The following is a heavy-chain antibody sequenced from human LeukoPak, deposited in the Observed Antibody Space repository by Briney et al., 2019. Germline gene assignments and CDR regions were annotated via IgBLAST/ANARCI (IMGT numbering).Heavy chain of an antibody. CDR1: GFSFSSYA. V-gene: IGHV3-30*18. CDR2: ISYDGSNK. CDR3: AKGITIFGVEQY. Sequence: GGSLRLSCAASGFSFSSYAMTWVRQAPGKGLEWVAVISYDGSNKYYADSVKGRFTISRDNSKNTLYLQMNSLRAEDTAVYYCAKGITIFGVEQYWGQGTLVTVSS. J-gene: IGHJ4*02. D-gene: IGHD3-3*01.